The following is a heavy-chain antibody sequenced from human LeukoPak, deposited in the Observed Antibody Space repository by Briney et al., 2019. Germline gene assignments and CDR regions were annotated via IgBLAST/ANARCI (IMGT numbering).Heavy chain of an antibody. D-gene: IGHD6-13*01. CDR1: GFTFSSYA. CDR2: ISGSGGST. Sequence: TGGSLRLSCAASGFTFSSYAMSWVRQAPGKGLEWVSAISGSGGSTYYADSVKGRFTISRDNSKNTLYLQMNSLRAEDTAVYYCAKLPGYSSNRNYWGQGTLVTVSS. CDR3: AKLPGYSSNRNY. V-gene: IGHV3-23*01. J-gene: IGHJ4*02.